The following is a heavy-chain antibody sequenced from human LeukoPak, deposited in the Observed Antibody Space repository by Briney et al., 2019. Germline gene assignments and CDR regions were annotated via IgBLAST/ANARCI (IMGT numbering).Heavy chain of an antibody. CDR3: ARYTSAYYYDFDY. J-gene: IGHJ4*02. CDR1: GGSLSSSSYY. V-gene: IGHV4-39*01. Sequence: PSETLSLTCTVSGGSLSSSSYYWGWIRQPPGKGLEWIGSIYYSGTTYYDPSLKSRVTMSVDTSKNQFSLKLTSVTAADTAVYYCARYTSAYYYDFDYWGQGTLVTVSS. CDR2: IYYSGTT. D-gene: IGHD3-22*01.